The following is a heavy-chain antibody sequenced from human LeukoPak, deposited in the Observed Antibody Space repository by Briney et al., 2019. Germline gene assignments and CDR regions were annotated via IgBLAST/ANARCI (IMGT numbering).Heavy chain of an antibody. CDR1: GFIFSNYS. Sequence: GGSLRLSCAASGFIFSNYSMSWGRQAPGKGPEWVSWISSTSNTIYYADSVKGRFTISRDNAKNSLDLQMNSLRDEDTAVYYCARPSRSTGPAYWGQGTLVTVSS. J-gene: IGHJ4*02. D-gene: IGHD2-2*01. V-gene: IGHV3-48*02. CDR2: ISSTSNTI. CDR3: ARPSRSTGPAY.